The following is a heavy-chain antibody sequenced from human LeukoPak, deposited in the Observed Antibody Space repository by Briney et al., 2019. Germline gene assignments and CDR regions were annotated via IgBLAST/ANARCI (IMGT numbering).Heavy chain of an antibody. CDR2: VSDSGDT. D-gene: IGHD6-13*01. V-gene: IGHV4-61*05. Sequence: SETLSLTCSVSGGSIRGSNYYWGWIRQPPGTGLEWIGYVSDSGDTNYNPSLRSRLTISLDTSKNQFSLRLNSVTAADTAVYYCARGVNIRLGYSSCWYIDYWGLGILVTVSS. CDR3: ARGVNIRLGYSSCWYIDY. CDR1: GGSIRGSNYY. J-gene: IGHJ4*02.